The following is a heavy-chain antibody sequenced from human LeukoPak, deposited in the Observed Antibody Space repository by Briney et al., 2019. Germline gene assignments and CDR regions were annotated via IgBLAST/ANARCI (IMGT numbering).Heavy chain of an antibody. D-gene: IGHD3-9*01. CDR2: ISSSSSYI. CDR3: AAGRGYDILTGYYRFDP. V-gene: IGHV3-21*01. Sequence: PGGSPRLSCAASGFTFSSYSMNWVRQAPGKGLEWVSSISSSSSYIYYADSVKGRFTISRDNAKNSLYLQMNSLRAEDTAVYYCAAGRGYDILTGYYRFDPWGQGTLVTVSS. J-gene: IGHJ5*02. CDR1: GFTFSSYS.